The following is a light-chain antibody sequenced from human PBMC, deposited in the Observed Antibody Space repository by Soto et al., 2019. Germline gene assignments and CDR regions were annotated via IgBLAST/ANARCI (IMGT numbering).Light chain of an antibody. V-gene: IGKV3-20*01. CDR3: HQYASAPLT. J-gene: IGKJ4*01. CDR2: HAT. CDR1: QSVGNNF. Sequence: EIVLTQSPGTLSLSPGERAALSCRASQSVGNNFLGWYQQKPGQSPRLLIYHATNRATGIPDRFSGTASGTDFTLTISRLETEDFAVYYCHQYASAPLTFGGGTKVEI.